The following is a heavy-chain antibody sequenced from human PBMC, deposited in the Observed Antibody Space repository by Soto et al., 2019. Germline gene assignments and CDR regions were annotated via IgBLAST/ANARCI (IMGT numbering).Heavy chain of an antibody. Sequence: QVQLQESGPGMVKPSDPLSLTCAVSGYSISSSNWWGWIRQPPGKGLEWIGYIYYSGSTYYNPSHKSRVTMSVDRSKNQFSLKLSCVTAVDTAVYYCARIPKRSLQFDYWGQGTMVTVSS. D-gene: IGHD4-4*01. CDR3: ARIPKRSLQFDY. CDR2: IYYSGST. V-gene: IGHV4-28*01. CDR1: GYSISSSNW. J-gene: IGHJ4*02.